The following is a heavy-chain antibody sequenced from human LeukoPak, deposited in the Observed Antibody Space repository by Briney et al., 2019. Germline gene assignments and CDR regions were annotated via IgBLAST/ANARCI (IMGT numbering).Heavy chain of an antibody. CDR2: IYYSGST. Sequence: SETLSLTCTVSGGSISSHYWSWIRQPPGKGLEWIGYIYYSGSTNYNPSLKSRVTISVDTSKNQFSLKLSSVTAADTAVYYCASISGGPTGYYHYYMDVWGKGTTVTVSS. J-gene: IGHJ6*03. CDR3: ASISGGPTGYYHYYMDV. CDR1: GGSISSHY. D-gene: IGHD2-15*01. V-gene: IGHV4-59*11.